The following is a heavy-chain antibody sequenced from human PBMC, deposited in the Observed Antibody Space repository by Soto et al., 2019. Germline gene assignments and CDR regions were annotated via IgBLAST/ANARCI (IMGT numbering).Heavy chain of an antibody. J-gene: IGHJ4*02. V-gene: IGHV3-23*01. D-gene: IGHD3-22*01. CDR3: AKGSYYDSNGYYYLDY. CDR1: GFTFSSYA. Sequence: GGSLRLSCAASGFTFSSYAMSWVRQAPGKGLEWVSTISGSGGSTYYADSVKGRFTISRDNSKNTLYLQMNSLRAEDTAVYYCAKGSYYDSNGYYYLDYWGQGTLVTVSS. CDR2: ISGSGGST.